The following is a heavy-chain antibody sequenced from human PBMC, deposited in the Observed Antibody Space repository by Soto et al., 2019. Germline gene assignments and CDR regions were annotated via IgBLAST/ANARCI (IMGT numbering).Heavy chain of an antibody. CDR3: ARGGDGYNFLFDY. Sequence: SETLSLTCTVSGGSISSYYWSWIRQPPGKGLEWIGYIYYSGSTNYNPSLKSRVTISVDTSKNQFSLKLSSVTAADTAVYYCARGGDGYNFLFDYWGQGTLVTSPQ. CDR2: IYYSGST. CDR1: GGSISSYY. D-gene: IGHD5-12*01. J-gene: IGHJ4*02. V-gene: IGHV4-59*01.